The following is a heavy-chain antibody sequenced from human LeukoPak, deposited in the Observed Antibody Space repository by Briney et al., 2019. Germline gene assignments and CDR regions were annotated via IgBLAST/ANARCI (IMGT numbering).Heavy chain of an antibody. CDR2: IYYTGRI. V-gene: IGHV4-59*01. CDR1: GGSISSYY. D-gene: IGHD5-18*01. J-gene: IGHJ4*02. Sequence: SETLSLTCTVSGGSISSYYWSWIRQPPGKGLEWIGFIYYTGRINSNPSLKSRVAISVDTSKNQFSLELTSVTAADTAVYYCARRRGYSLDYWGQGTLVTVSS. CDR3: ARRRGYSLDY.